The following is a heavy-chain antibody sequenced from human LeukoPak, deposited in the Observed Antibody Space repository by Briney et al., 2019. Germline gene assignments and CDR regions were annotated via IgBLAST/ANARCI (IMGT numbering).Heavy chain of an antibody. CDR1: GFTFSMYW. D-gene: IGHD3-22*01. J-gene: IGHJ4*02. CDR3: ARSAGEYYDSSGYSHRPLGY. CDR2: INSDGSST. V-gene: IGHV3-74*01. Sequence: GGSLRLSCAASGFTFSMYWMYWVRQAPGKGLVWVSRINSDGSSTAYADSVKGRFTISRDNAKNTLDLQMNSLRAEDTAVYYCARSAGEYYDSSGYSHRPLGYWGQGPLVTVSS.